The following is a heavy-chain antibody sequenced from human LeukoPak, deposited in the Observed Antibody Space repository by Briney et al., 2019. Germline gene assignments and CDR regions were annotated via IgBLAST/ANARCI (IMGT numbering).Heavy chain of an antibody. J-gene: IGHJ4*02. Sequence: SETLSLTCTVSGGSISNYYWSWIRQPAGKGLEWIGRVHSNGGTNYNPSLTSRVTLSVDTSRSQFSLSLSPVTAADTAAYYCARNPVAGSNPKFDYWGQGTLVTVSS. CDR3: ARNPVAGSNPKFDY. V-gene: IGHV4-4*07. CDR1: GGSISNYY. CDR2: VHSNGGT. D-gene: IGHD6-19*01.